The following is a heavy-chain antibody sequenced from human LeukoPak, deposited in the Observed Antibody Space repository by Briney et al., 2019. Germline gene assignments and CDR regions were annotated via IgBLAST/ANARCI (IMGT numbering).Heavy chain of an antibody. CDR1: GYTLTELS. CDR3: ATGRTKWDLLNY. V-gene: IGHV1-24*01. J-gene: IGHJ4*02. D-gene: IGHD1-26*01. Sequence: RAASVKVSRKVSGYTLTELSLHWVRQAPGKGLEWTGGLDPEDGEMIYSQKFQGRVTMTEDTSTDIAYMEMSSLRSEDTAVYYCATGRTKWDLLNYWGQGTLVTVSS. CDR2: LDPEDGEM.